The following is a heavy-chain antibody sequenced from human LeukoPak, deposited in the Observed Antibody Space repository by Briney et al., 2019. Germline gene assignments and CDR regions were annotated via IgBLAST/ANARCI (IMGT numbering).Heavy chain of an antibody. CDR2: INPNSGGT. CDR3: ARDHLWFGVKGFYAFDI. D-gene: IGHD3-10*01. Sequence: ASVKVSCKTSGYTFTGYYMHWVRQAPGQGLEWMGWINPNSGGTNYAQKFQGRVTMTRDTSISTAYMELSRLRSDDTAVYYCARDHLWFGVKGFYAFDIWGQGTMVTVSS. CDR1: GYTFTGYY. V-gene: IGHV1-2*02. J-gene: IGHJ3*02.